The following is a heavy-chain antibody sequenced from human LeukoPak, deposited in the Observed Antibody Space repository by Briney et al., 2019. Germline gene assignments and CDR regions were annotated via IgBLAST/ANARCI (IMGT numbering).Heavy chain of an antibody. CDR3: ARGRPGGSSWFY. V-gene: IGHV4-34*01. CDR1: GGSFSGYY. D-gene: IGHD6-13*01. Sequence: PSETLSLTCAVYGGSFSGYYWSWIRQPPGKGLEWIGEINHSGSTNYNPSLKSRVTISVGTSKNQFSLKLSSVTAADTAVYCCARGRPGGSSWFYWGQGTLVTVSS. CDR2: INHSGST. J-gene: IGHJ4*02.